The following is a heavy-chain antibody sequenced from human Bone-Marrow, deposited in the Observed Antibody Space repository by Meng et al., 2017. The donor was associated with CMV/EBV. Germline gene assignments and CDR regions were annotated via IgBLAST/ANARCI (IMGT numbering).Heavy chain of an antibody. V-gene: IGHV3-21*01. CDR3: ARDVGDYDFWSGYSLPYYYYYGMDV. CDR2: ISSSSSYI. J-gene: IGHJ6*02. D-gene: IGHD3-3*01. CDR1: GFTFSSYS. Sequence: GESLKISCAASGFTFSSYSMNWVRQAPGKGLEWVSSISSSSSYIYYADSVKGRFTISRDNAKNSLYLQMNSLRAEDTAVYYCARDVGDYDFWSGYSLPYYYYYGMDVWGQGTTVTASS.